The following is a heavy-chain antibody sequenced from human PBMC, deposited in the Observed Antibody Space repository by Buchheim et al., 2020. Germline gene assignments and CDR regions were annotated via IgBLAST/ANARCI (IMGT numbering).Heavy chain of an antibody. J-gene: IGHJ4*02. CDR2: IGGSGDKT. Sequence: EVQLLASGGGLVQPGGSLRLSRAASGFTSGSYAMAWVRQAPGQGLEWVASIGGSGDKTYYRDSVKGRFTISRDSSKNTLYLQMNSLRVEDTALYFCAKGRGFDRWGQGT. V-gene: IGHV3-23*01. CDR3: AKGRGFDR. CDR1: GFTSGSYA.